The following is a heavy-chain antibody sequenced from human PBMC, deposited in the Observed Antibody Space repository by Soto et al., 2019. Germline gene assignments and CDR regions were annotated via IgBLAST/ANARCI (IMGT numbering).Heavy chain of an antibody. Sequence: SVKVSCKASGGTFSSYAISWVRQAPGQGLEWMGGIIPIFGTANYAQKFQGRVTITAYESASTAYMELGSLRSEDPAVYYWARFSTGIVGALFDYWGQRPLVTVSS. CDR3: ARFSTGIVGALFDY. J-gene: IGHJ4*02. V-gene: IGHV1-69*13. CDR1: GGTFSSYA. CDR2: IIPIFGTA. D-gene: IGHD1-26*01.